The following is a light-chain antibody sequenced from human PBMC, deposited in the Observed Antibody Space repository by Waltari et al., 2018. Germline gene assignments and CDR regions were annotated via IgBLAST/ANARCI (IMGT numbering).Light chain of an antibody. CDR1: QSVRLY. CDR2: HAS. J-gene: IGKJ1*01. CDR3: RQYVESPGT. V-gene: IGKV3-20*01. Sequence: EIVLTQSPGTGSLSPGDRAPLSCWASQSVRLYSAWYPQKPGQAPRLLIYHASPRVTGIPDRFSASGSGKDFSLTLSGMEPEDVAMYYCRQYVESPGTFGQGTKVEIK.